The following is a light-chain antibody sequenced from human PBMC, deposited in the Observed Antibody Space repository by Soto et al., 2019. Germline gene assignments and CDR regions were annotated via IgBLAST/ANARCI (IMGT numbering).Light chain of an antibody. V-gene: IGKV3-20*01. CDR1: QRISNYY. J-gene: IGKJ4*01. Sequence: EIVLTQSPDTLSLSSGERATLSCRASQRISNYYLAWYHQKPGQAPRLLIYGASSSATGVPDRFSGSGSGTDFTLTISRLEPEDFAVYYCQQYGSSPLTFGGGTKVEIK. CDR2: GAS. CDR3: QQYGSSPLT.